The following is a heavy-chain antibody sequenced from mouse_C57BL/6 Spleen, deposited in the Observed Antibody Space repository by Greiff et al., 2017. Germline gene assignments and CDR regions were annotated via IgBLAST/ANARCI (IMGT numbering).Heavy chain of an antibody. CDR2: IDPSDSYT. CDR1: GYTFTSYW. Sequence: QVQLQQPGAELVMPGASVKLSCKASGYTFTSYWMHWVKQRPGQGLEWIGEIDPSDSYTNYNQKFKGKSTLTVDKSSSTAYMQLRSLTSEYSALYSCSRSPITTVVANYFDYWGQGTTLTVSS. J-gene: IGHJ2*01. D-gene: IGHD1-1*01. CDR3: SRSPITTVVANYFDY. V-gene: IGHV1-69*01.